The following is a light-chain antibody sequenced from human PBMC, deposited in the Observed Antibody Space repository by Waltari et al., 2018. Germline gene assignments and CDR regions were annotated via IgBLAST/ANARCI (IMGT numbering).Light chain of an antibody. J-gene: IGKJ4*01. Sequence: EIVMTQSPGTLSVSPGERATLSCWASQSIRSNLAWYQQKPGQAPRLLIYGASTRATGIPARVSGSVSGTDFTLTISSLQSEDLAVYYCQQYENWPPITFGGGTKVEIK. CDR1: QSIRSN. CDR3: QQYENWPPIT. CDR2: GAS. V-gene: IGKV3-15*01.